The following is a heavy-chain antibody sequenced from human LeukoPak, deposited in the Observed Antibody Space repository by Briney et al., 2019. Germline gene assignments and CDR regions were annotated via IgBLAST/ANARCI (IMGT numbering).Heavy chain of an antibody. Sequence: GGSLRLSCAASGFTFSSYAMSWVRQAPGKGLEWVSGISGSGGSTYYADSVKGRFTISRDNSKNPLYLQMNSLTAEDTAVYYCAKVPGETSRGIWSGYREKVTPHYYFDYWGQGTLVTVSS. J-gene: IGHJ4*02. CDR1: GFTFSSYA. D-gene: IGHD3-3*01. V-gene: IGHV3-23*01. CDR3: AKVPGETSRGIWSGYREKVTPHYYFDY. CDR2: ISGSGGST.